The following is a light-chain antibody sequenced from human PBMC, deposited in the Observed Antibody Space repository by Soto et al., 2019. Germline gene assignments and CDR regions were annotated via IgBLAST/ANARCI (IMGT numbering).Light chain of an antibody. CDR1: SSDVGGYNY. J-gene: IGLJ1*01. CDR2: DIS. Sequence: QSVLTQPASVSGSPGQSITISCTGTSSDVGGYNYVSWYQHHPSKAPQLMIFDISNRPSGVSNRFSGSKSGNTASLTISGLQPEDEADYYCSSYTTSNTRQIVFGTGTKLTVL. CDR3: SSYTTSNTRQIV. V-gene: IGLV2-14*03.